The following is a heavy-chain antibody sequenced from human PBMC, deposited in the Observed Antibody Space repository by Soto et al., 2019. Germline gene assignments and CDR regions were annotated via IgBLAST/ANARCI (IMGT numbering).Heavy chain of an antibody. CDR1: GFTFSSYW. V-gene: IGHV3-74*01. D-gene: IGHD2-8*01. CDR2: INSDGSSA. J-gene: IGHJ6*02. Sequence: HPGGSLRLSCAAAGFTFSSYWMHWVRQAPGKGLVWVSRINSDGSSATYADSVKGRFTVSRDNAKNTLYLQMNSLRAEDTAVYYCARDLPTNGDGMDVWGQGTTVTVS. CDR3: ARDLPTNGDGMDV.